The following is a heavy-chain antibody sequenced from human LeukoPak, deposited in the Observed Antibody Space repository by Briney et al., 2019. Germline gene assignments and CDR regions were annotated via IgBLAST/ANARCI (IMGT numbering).Heavy chain of an antibody. J-gene: IGHJ6*02. Sequence: PGGSLRLSCAASGFIFTNYFMSWVRQAPGKGLEWVSSISSSSSYIYYADSVKGRFTISRDNAKNSLYLQMNSLRAEDTAVYYCASDPTLPYYDFWSGYYTTYGMDVWGQGTTVTVSS. CDR1: GFIFTNYF. CDR2: ISSSSSYI. CDR3: ASDPTLPYYDFWSGYYTTYGMDV. V-gene: IGHV3-21*01. D-gene: IGHD3-3*01.